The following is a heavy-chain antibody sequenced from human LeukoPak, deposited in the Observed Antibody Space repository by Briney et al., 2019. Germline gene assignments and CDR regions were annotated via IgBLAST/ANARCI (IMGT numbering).Heavy chain of an antibody. V-gene: IGHV4-31*03. D-gene: IGHD4-17*01. J-gene: IGHJ4*02. CDR2: IYYSGTT. CDR1: GGSISSGGYY. CDR3: ARSGTVTTWNY. Sequence: SETLSLACTVSGGSISSGGYYWSWIRQHPGKGLEWIGYIYYSGTTYYNPSLKSRVSISLDTSKNQFSLNLSSVTAADTAVYYCARSGTVTTWNYWGQGTLVTVSS.